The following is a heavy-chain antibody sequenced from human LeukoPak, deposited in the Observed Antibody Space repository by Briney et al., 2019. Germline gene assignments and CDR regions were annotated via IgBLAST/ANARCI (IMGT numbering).Heavy chain of an antibody. D-gene: IGHD2-2*01. Sequence: PGGSLRLSCAASGFTFRTYWMSWVRQAPGKGLEWVANIKEDGSEKYYLDSAKGRFTISRDNAKSSLFLQMNSLRAEDTAVYYCARDDRYSSTDYPAPDYWGQGTLVTVSS. J-gene: IGHJ4*02. CDR3: ARDDRYSSTDYPAPDY. V-gene: IGHV3-7*05. CDR1: GFTFRTYW. CDR2: IKEDGSEK.